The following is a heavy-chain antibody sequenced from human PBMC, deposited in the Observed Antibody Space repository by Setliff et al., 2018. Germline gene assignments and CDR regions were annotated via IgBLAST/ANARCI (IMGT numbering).Heavy chain of an antibody. CDR2: INPNSGGT. D-gene: IGHD1-26*01. Sequence: GASVKVSCKASGYTFTGYYMHWVRQAPGQGLEWMGWINPNSGGTNYAQKFQGWVTMTRDTSISTAYMELSRLRSDDTAVYYCARDLLYSGSYFGYYYGTDVWGQGTTVTVSS. CDR1: GYTFTGYY. V-gene: IGHV1-2*04. CDR3: ARDLLYSGSYFGYYYGTDV. J-gene: IGHJ6*02.